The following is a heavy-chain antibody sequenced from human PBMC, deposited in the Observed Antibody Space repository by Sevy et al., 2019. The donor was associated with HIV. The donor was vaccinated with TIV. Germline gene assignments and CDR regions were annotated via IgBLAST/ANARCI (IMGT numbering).Heavy chain of an antibody. V-gene: IGHV3-23*01. Sequence: GGSLRLSCAASGFIFSSYVMTWVRQAPGKGLEWVSTISGSGVYTYYAESVKGRFTISRDNSNNILYLQMNSLRAEDTAVYYCEAITTAGRDYWGQGTLVTVSS. J-gene: IGHJ4*02. CDR2: ISGSGVYT. CDR3: EAITTAGRDY. CDR1: GFIFSSYV. D-gene: IGHD6-13*01.